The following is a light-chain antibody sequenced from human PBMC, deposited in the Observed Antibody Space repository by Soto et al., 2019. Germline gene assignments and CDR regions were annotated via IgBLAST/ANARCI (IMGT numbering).Light chain of an antibody. CDR1: QSVSKN. V-gene: IGKV3D-15*01. Sequence: EIVMTQSPETLSVSPGERATLSWRASQSVSKNLAWYQRKPGHAPGLLIYDASSRATGIPARFSGSGSGTEFTLTISSLQSEDFAVYYCQQYNNWPPITFGQGTRLEIK. CDR3: QQYNNWPPIT. CDR2: DAS. J-gene: IGKJ5*01.